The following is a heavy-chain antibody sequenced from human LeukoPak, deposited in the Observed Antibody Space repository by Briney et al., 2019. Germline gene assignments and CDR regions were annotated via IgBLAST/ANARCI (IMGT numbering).Heavy chain of an antibody. CDR1: GDSISIGSHF. J-gene: IGHJ4*02. CDR2: IYTTGST. CDR3: AREGSGSHPGYY. V-gene: IGHV4-61*02. D-gene: IGHD1-26*01. Sequence: SETLSLTCTVSGDSISIGSHFWSWIRQPPGKGLEWIGRIYTTGSTNYNPSLKSRVTISVDTSKNQFSLKLSSVTAADTAVYYCAREGSGSHPGYYWGQGTLVTVSS.